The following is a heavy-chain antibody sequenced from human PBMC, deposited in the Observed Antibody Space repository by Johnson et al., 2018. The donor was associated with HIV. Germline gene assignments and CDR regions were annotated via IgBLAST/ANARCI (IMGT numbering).Heavy chain of an antibody. Sequence: VQLVESGGGLVQPGGYLRLSCAASGFIVRITYMSWVRQAPGKGLEWVSVIYSGGSTYYADSVKGRFTISRDNAKNSLYLQMNDLRVGDTAVFYCARRRQGSASYSDPFDIWGQGTMVTVSS. J-gene: IGHJ3*02. V-gene: IGHV3-66*04. CDR1: GFIVRITY. CDR3: ARRRQGSASYSDPFDI. CDR2: IYSGGST. D-gene: IGHD2-15*01.